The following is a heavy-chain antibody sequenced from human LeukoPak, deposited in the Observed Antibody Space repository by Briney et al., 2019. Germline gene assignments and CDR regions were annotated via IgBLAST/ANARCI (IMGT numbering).Heavy chain of an antibody. CDR1: GYTFTGYY. CDR2: INPNSGGT. J-gene: IGHJ4*02. Sequence: GASVKVSRKASGYTFTGYYMQWVRQAPGQGLEWMGWINPNSGGTNYAQKFQGRITMTRDTSISTAYMELNRLTSDDTAVYYCASVRSSASYHDAFDYWGQGTQVTVSS. V-gene: IGHV1-2*02. CDR3: ASVRSSASYHDAFDY. D-gene: IGHD3-22*01.